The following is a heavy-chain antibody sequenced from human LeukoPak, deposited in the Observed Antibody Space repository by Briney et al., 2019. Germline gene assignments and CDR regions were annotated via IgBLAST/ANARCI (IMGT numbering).Heavy chain of an antibody. CDR2: INPNSGGT. CDR1: GYTFTGYY. CDR3: ARDFYDNSGYYSFDY. V-gene: IGHV1-2*06. J-gene: IGHJ4*02. Sequence: ASVKLSCKASGYTFTGYYMHWVRQAPGQGLEWKGRINPNSGGTNYAQKFQGRVTMTRDTSISTAYMELSRLRSDDTAVYYCARDFYDNSGYYSFDYWGQGTLVTVSS. D-gene: IGHD3-22*01.